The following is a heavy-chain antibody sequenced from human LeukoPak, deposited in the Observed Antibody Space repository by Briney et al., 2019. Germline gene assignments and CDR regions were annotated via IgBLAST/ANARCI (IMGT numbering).Heavy chain of an antibody. CDR3: AKDDRLGRYYDILTGYSPDY. V-gene: IGHV3-30*18. CDR2: ISYDGSNK. J-gene: IGHJ4*02. Sequence: GGSLRLSCAASGFTFSSYGMHWVRQAPGKGLEWVAVISYDGSNKYYADSVKGRFTISRDNSKNTLYLQMNSLGAEDTAVYYCAKDDRLGRYYDILTGYSPDYWGQGTLVTVSS. D-gene: IGHD3-9*01. CDR1: GFTFSSYG.